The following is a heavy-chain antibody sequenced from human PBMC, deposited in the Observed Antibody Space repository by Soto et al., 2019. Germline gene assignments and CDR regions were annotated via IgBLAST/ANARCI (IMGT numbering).Heavy chain of an antibody. CDR1: GFTFSSYA. D-gene: IGHD3-9*01. J-gene: IGHJ3*02. CDR3: ANALSFDWFTGDAFDI. Sequence: GGSLRLSCAASGFTFSSYAMSWVRQAPGKGLEWVSAISGSGGSRYYAESVKGRFTISRDNSKNTLYLQMNSLRAEDTAVYYCANALSFDWFTGDAFDIWGQGTMVTVSS. CDR2: ISGSGGSR. V-gene: IGHV3-23*01.